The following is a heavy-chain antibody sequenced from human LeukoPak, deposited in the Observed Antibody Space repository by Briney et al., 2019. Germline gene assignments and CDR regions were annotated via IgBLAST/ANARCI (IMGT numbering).Heavy chain of an antibody. CDR2: ILHSGST. CDR3: ARADDSYYYYMDV. Sequence: SQTLSLTCTVSGGSISSGGYYWSWIRQPPGKGLEWIGYILHSGSTYYNPSLKSRVTISVDRSKNQFSLKLSSVTAADTAVYYCARADDSYYYYMDVWGKGTTVTVSS. CDR1: GGSISSGGYY. D-gene: IGHD1-1*01. V-gene: IGHV4-30-2*01. J-gene: IGHJ6*03.